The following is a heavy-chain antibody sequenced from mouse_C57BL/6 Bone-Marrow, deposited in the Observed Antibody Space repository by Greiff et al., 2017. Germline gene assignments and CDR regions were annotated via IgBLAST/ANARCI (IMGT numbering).Heavy chain of an antibody. D-gene: IGHD2-2*01. CDR2: IRNKANNHAT. CDR3: TRSAYGYDVWFAY. V-gene: IGHV6-6*01. CDR1: GFTFSDAW. Sequence: EVQGVESGGGLVQPGGSMKLSCAASGFTFSDAWMDWVRQSPEKGLEWVAEIRNKANNHATYYAESVKGRFTISSDDSKSSVYLQMNSLRAEDTGIYYCTRSAYGYDVWFAYGGQGTLVTVSA. J-gene: IGHJ3*01.